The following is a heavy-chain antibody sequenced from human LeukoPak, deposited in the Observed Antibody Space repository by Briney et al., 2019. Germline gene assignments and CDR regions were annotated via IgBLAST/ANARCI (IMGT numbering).Heavy chain of an antibody. CDR1: GGSISSGGYY. CDR3: ARDSSSPYYYDSSGLRAFDI. J-gene: IGHJ3*02. CDR2: IYYSGST. D-gene: IGHD3-22*01. Sequence: PSETLSHTCTVSGGSISSGGYYWSWIRQHPGKVLEWIGYIYYSGSTYYNPSLKSRVTISVDTSKNQFSLKLSSVTAADTAVYYCARDSSSPYYYDSSGLRAFDIWGQGTMVTVSS. V-gene: IGHV4-31*03.